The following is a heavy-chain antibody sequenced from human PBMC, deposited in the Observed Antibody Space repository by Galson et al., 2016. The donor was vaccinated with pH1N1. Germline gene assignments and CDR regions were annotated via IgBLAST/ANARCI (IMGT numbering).Heavy chain of an antibody. CDR3: ARGRLVGATIDRDY. Sequence: LRLSCAGSGFNFTNYWMSWIRQPPGKGLEWIGYIYDNGNTDYIPSLKRRVSMSVDTSKKQFSLKLTSVTAANTAMYFCARGRLVGATIDRDYWARGSWSPSPQ. CDR1: GFNFTNYW. D-gene: IGHD1-26*01. J-gene: IGHJ4*02. V-gene: IGHV4-59*01. CDR2: IYDNGNT.